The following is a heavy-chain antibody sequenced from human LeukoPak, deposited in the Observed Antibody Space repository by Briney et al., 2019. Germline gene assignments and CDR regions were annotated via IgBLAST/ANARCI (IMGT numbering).Heavy chain of an antibody. CDR2: IDTSGTT. CDR1: GGSLTSYY. V-gene: IGHV4-4*07. J-gene: IGHJ4*02. D-gene: IGHD3-10*01. CDR3: VRDAKYYYGSRTFFFFEY. Sequence: SETLSLTCTVSGGSLTSYYWSWIRQPAGKGLEWIGHIDTSGTTNYNPSLKSPVTMSTDTSKNHFSLNLGTVTAAHTAIYYCVRDAKYYYGSRTFFFFEYWGQGTLLTVSS.